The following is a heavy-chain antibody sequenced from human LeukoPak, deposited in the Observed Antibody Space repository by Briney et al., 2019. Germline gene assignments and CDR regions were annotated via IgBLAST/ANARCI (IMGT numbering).Heavy chain of an antibody. J-gene: IGHJ5*02. Sequence: HPGGSLRLSCAASGFTFGNYPMSWVRQAPGKGLEWVSGVSGSGGITYYADSVKARFTISRDTSKTTLYLQMNSLRAEDTAVYYCARASAQLLWFGELSPWGQGTLVTVSS. CDR2: VSGSGGIT. CDR1: GFTFGNYP. V-gene: IGHV3-23*01. D-gene: IGHD3-10*01. CDR3: ARASAQLLWFGELSP.